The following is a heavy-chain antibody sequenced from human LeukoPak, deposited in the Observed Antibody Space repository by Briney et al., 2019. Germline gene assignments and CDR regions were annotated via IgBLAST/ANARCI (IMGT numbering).Heavy chain of an antibody. CDR1: GFTFSSYW. D-gene: IGHD5-12*01. J-gene: IGHJ4*02. Sequence: GGPLRLSCAASGFTFSSYWMHCVRQAPGKGLMWVSRINSDGSITNYADSVKGRFTISRDNAKNTLYLQMNSLRAEDTAVYYCARVRATFSPHFDNWGQGTLVTVSS. CDR3: ARVRATFSPHFDN. CDR2: INSDGSIT. V-gene: IGHV3-74*01.